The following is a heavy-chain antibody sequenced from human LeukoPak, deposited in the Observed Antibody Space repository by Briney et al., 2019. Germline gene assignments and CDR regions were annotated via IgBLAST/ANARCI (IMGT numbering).Heavy chain of an antibody. CDR1: GGSISTRNW. CDR2: IYHSGST. V-gene: IGHV4-4*02. CDR3: ARDVRYCSSTSRLNYFDY. J-gene: IGHJ4*02. D-gene: IGHD2-2*01. Sequence: SETLSLTCAVSGGSISTRNWWSWVRQPPGKGLEWIGEIYHSGSTNYNPSLKSRVTISVDKSKNQFSLKLTSVTAADTALYYCARDVRYCSSTSRLNYFDYWGQGTLVTVSS.